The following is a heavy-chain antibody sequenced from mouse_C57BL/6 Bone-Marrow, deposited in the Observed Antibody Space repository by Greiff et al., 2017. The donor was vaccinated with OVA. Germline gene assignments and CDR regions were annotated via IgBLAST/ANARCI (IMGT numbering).Heavy chain of an antibody. Sequence: EVKLVESGGGLVQSGRSLRLSCATSGFTFSDFYMEWVRQAPGKGLEWIAASRNKANDYTTEYSASVKGRFIVSRDTSQSILYLQMNALRAEDTAIYYCARGREHSNPEGYFEVWGTGTTVTVSS. CDR1: GFTFSDFY. D-gene: IGHD2-5*01. CDR2: SRNKANDYTT. V-gene: IGHV7-1*01. J-gene: IGHJ1*03. CDR3: ARGREHSNPEGYFEV.